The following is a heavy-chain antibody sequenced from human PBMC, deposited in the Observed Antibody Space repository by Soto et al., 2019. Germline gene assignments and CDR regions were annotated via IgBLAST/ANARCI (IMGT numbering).Heavy chain of an antibody. CDR3: ARVDPRYCSGGSCYFWFDP. V-gene: IGHV4-34*01. D-gene: IGHD2-15*01. CDR2: INHSGST. J-gene: IGHJ5*02. CDR1: GGSFSGYY. Sequence: QVQLQQWGAGLLKPSETLSLTCAVYGGSFSGYYWSWIRQPPGKGLEWIGEINHSGSTNYNPSLKGRVTISVDTSKNQFSLKLSSVTAADTAVYYCARVDPRYCSGGSCYFWFDPWGQGTLVTVSS.